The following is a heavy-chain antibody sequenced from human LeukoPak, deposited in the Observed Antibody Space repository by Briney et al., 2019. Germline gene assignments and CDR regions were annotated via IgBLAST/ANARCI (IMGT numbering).Heavy chain of an antibody. Sequence: SETLSLTCAVYGGSFSGYYWSWIRQPPGKGLEWIGEINHSGSTNYNPSPKSRVTISVDTSKNQFSLKLSSVTAADTAVYYGARGRNLGGTIAAAGTGWFDPWGQGTLVTVSS. CDR3: ARGRNLGGTIAAAGTGWFDP. CDR1: GGSFSGYY. CDR2: INHSGST. J-gene: IGHJ5*02. D-gene: IGHD6-13*01. V-gene: IGHV4-34*01.